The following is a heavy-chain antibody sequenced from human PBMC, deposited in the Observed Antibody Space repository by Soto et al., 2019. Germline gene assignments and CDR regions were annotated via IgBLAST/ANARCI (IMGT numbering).Heavy chain of an antibody. V-gene: IGHV4-39*01. D-gene: IGHD5-12*01. CDR3: ARLLLEIMAPVTGIF. J-gene: IGHJ4*02. CDR1: GDSISSGSYN. Sequence: SETLSLTCTVSGDSISSGSYNWVWVRQPPGKGLEWIGGIYSSGMTHYNPSCNSRVTLSVDTSNIQVSLSLYSVTAADQAVYYCARLLLEIMAPVTGIFWRRGTLVSVSS. CDR2: IYSSGMT.